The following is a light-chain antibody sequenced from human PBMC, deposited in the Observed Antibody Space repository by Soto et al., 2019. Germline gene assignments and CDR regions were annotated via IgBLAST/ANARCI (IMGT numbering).Light chain of an antibody. CDR2: ETS. Sequence: VVTQEPSLTVSPGGTVTLTCGSSTGAVTSGHYPYWFQQKPGQAPRTLIYETSNKHSWTPARFSGSLLGGKAALTLSGAQPEDEADYYCLLSYSGTRVFGGGTKLTVL. CDR1: TGAVTSGHY. V-gene: IGLV7-46*01. CDR3: LLSYSGTRV. J-gene: IGLJ2*01.